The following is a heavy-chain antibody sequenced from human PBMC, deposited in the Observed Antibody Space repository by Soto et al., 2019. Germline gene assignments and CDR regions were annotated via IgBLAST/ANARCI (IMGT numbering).Heavy chain of an antibody. CDR1: GGSISSGGYY. Sequence: SETLSLTCTVSGGSISSGGYYWSWIRQHPGKGLEWIGYIYYSGSTYYNPSLKSRVTISVDTSKNQFSLKLSSVTAADTAVYYCARMRIYEDRYIVVVVAATPSYFDYWGQGTLVTVSS. CDR2: IYYSGST. D-gene: IGHD2-15*01. J-gene: IGHJ4*02. V-gene: IGHV4-31*03. CDR3: ARMRIYEDRYIVVVVAATPSYFDY.